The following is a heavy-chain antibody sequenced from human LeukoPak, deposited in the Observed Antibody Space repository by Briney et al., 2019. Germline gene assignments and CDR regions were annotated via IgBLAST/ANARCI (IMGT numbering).Heavy chain of an antibody. CDR3: ARSLQTVRGTYDY. J-gene: IGHJ4*02. D-gene: IGHD3-10*01. CDR1: GFTFSSYE. V-gene: IGHV3-48*03. CDR2: ISSSGSTI. Sequence: GGSLRLSCAASGFTFSSYEMNWVRQAPGKGLEWVSYISSSGSTIYYADPVKGRFTISRDNAKNSLYLQMNSLRAEDTAVYYCARSLQTVRGTYDYWGQGTLVTVSS.